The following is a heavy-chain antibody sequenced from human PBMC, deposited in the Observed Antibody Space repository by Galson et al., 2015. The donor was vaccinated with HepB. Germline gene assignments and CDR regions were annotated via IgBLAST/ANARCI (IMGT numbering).Heavy chain of an antibody. Sequence: SLRLSCAASGFTFSDYHMSWIRQAPGKGLEWVSYISSSSSYTNYADSVKGRFTISRDNAKNSLYLQMNSLRAEDTAAYYCARDRGAAAAADYWGQGTLVTVSS. J-gene: IGHJ4*02. CDR3: ARDRGAAAAADY. CDR2: ISSSSSYT. D-gene: IGHD6-13*01. CDR1: GFTFSDYH. V-gene: IGHV3-11*05.